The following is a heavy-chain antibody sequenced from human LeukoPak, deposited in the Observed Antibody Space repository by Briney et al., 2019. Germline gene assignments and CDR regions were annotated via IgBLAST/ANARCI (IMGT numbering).Heavy chain of an antibody. CDR3: AKGSAAMVRGVISH. D-gene: IGHD3-10*01. Sequence: PGGSLRLSCAASGFTFSSYAMSWVRQAPGKGLEWVSAISGSGGSTYYADSVKGRFTISRDNSKNTLYLQMTSLRAEDTAVYYCAKGSAAMVRGVISHWGQGTLVTVSS. J-gene: IGHJ4*02. CDR1: GFTFSSYA. V-gene: IGHV3-23*01. CDR2: ISGSGGST.